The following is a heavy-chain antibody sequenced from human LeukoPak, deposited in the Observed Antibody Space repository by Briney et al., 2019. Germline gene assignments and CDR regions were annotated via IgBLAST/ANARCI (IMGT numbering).Heavy chain of an antibody. J-gene: IGHJ6*02. Sequence: GRSLRLSCTASGFTFGDYAMSWFRQAPGKGLEWVGFIRSKVYGETTEYAASVKGRFTISRDDSKSIAYLQMNSLKTEDTAVYYCTRAYDSSGFLHYFGMDVWGQGTTVTVSS. D-gene: IGHD3-22*01. CDR3: TRAYDSSGFLHYFGMDV. CDR1: GFTFGDYA. CDR2: IRSKVYGETT. V-gene: IGHV3-49*03.